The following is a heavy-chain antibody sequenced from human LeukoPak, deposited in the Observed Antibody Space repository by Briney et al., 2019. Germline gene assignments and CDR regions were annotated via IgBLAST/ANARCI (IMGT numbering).Heavy chain of an antibody. D-gene: IGHD5-18*01. CDR2: IYYSGST. CDR3: ARRSSYGPGTYYYCGMDV. Sequence: SETLSLTCTVSGGSISSSIYYWGWIRQPPGKGLEWIGSIYYSGSTYYNPSLKSRVTISVDTSKNQFSLKLSSVTAADTAVYYCARRSSYGPGTYYYCGMDVWGQGTTVTVSS. CDR1: GGSISSSIYY. V-gene: IGHV4-39*01. J-gene: IGHJ6*02.